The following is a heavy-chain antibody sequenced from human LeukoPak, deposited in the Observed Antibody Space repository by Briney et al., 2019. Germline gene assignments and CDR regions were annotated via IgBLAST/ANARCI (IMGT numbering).Heavy chain of an antibody. CDR1: GFTFGDYA. CDR2: IRSKAFGETA. J-gene: IGHJ4*02. D-gene: IGHD7-27*01. CDR3: TRDRGSSTLGDY. Sequence: GGSLRLSCTVSGFTFGDYAINWVRQAPGKGLEWVGFIRSKAFGETAEYAASVKGRFTISRDDSKSIAYLRMNSLKTEDTAVYYCTRDRGSSTLGDYWGQGTLVTVSS. V-gene: IGHV3-49*04.